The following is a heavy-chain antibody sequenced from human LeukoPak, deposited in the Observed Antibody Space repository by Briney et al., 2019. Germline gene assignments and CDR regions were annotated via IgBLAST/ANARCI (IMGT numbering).Heavy chain of an antibody. Sequence: SETLSLTCTVSGGSISSSSYSWGWIRQPPGKGLEWIGSIFYYSGSTYYNPSLKSRVTISVDTSKNQFSLKLNSVTAADTAVYYCARDNSDYYIDYWGQGTLVTVSS. J-gene: IGHJ4*02. CDR2: IFYYSGST. CDR3: ARDNSDYYIDY. D-gene: IGHD3-22*01. CDR1: GGSISSSSYS. V-gene: IGHV4-39*07.